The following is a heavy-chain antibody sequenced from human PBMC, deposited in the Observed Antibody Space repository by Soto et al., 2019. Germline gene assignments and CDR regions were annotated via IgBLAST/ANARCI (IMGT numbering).Heavy chain of an antibody. V-gene: IGHV4-39*01. CDR3: AKGNTVTPLANFFDY. J-gene: IGHJ4*02. Sequence: SETLSLTCRVSGDSINTNFYYWAWIRQPPGKGLEWIGSVYYTGSPYSNPSLKSRVSISVDKSKNQLSLRLTSVTAADAAVYYCAKGNTVTPLANFFDYWGQGTLVTVSS. CDR2: VYYTGSP. D-gene: IGHD4-17*01. CDR1: GDSINTNFYY.